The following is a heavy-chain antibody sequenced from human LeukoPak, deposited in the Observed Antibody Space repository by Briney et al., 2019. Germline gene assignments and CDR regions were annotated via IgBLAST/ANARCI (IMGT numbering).Heavy chain of an antibody. V-gene: IGHV1-2*02. CDR2: INPNSGGT. CDR3: ARVQRVRGVIPLDAFDI. J-gene: IGHJ3*02. D-gene: IGHD3-10*01. Sequence: ASVKVSCKASGYTFTGYYMHWVRQAPGQGLEWMGWINPNSGGTNYAQKFQGRVTMTRDTSISTAYMELSRLRSDDTAVYYCARVQRVRGVIPLDAFDIWGQGTMVTVSS. CDR1: GYTFTGYY.